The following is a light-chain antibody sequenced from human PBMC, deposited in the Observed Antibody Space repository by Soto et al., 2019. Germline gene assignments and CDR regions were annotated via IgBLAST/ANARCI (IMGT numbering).Light chain of an antibody. J-gene: IGKJ1*01. CDR2: GAS. CDR3: QHSYNTPRT. V-gene: IGKV1-39*01. CDR1: QTISNF. Sequence: DIEMTQSPSSLSATVGDRVTVTCRASQTISNFLNWYQQTPGKAPKLLIYGASNLQSGVPSRFSGSGSGTDFTLTISSLQPEDFATYFCQHSYNTPRTFGQGTKVDIK.